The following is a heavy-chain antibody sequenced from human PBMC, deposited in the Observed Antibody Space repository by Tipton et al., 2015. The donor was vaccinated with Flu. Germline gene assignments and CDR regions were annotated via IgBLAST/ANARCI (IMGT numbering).Heavy chain of an antibody. V-gene: IGHV4-34*01. D-gene: IGHD3-22*01. Sequence: TLSLTCAVYGGSFSGYYWSWIRQPPGKGLEWVGEINHSGTTNYNPSLTSRVTVSADTSKKQFSLKLSSVTAADTAVYYCARLRANYYDSSGYSDYWGQGTLVTVSS. J-gene: IGHJ4*02. CDR3: ARLRANYYDSSGYSDY. CDR2: INHSGTT. CDR1: GGSFSGYY.